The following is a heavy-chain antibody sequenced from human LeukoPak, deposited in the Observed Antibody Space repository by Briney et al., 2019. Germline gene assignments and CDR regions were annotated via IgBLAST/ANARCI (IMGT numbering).Heavy chain of an antibody. V-gene: IGHV1-2*02. Sequence: GASVKVSCKASGYTFTGYYMHWVRQAPGQGLEWMGWINPNSGGTNYAQKFQGRVTMTRDTSIRTAYMELSRLRSDDTAVYYCARDQEYSSSLADYWGQGTLVTVSS. D-gene: IGHD6-6*01. CDR3: ARDQEYSSSLADY. CDR2: INPNSGGT. J-gene: IGHJ4*02. CDR1: GYTFTGYY.